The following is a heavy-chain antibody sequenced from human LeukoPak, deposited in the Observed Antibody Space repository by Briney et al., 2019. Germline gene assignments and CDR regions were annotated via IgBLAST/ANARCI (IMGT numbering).Heavy chain of an antibody. CDR1: GFTFSSYG. CDR3: ARGQQSLGYCSGGSCYYFDY. D-gene: IGHD2-15*01. Sequence: GGSLRLSCAASGFTFSSYGMHWVRQAPGKGLGWVAVISYDGSNKYYADSVKGRFTISRDNSKNTLYLQMNSLRAEDTAVYYCARGQQSLGYCSGGSCYYFDYWGQGTLVTVSS. V-gene: IGHV3-30*19. CDR2: ISYDGSNK. J-gene: IGHJ4*02.